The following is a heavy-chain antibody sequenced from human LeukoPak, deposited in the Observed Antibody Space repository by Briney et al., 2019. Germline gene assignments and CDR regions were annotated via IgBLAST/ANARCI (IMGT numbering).Heavy chain of an antibody. V-gene: IGHV4-34*01. Sequence: SETLSLTCAVYGGSFSGYYWSWIRQPPGKGLEWIGEINHSGSTNYNPSLKSRVTISVDTSKNQFSLKLSSVTAADTAVYYCARGDYYGSGSYYNSWVSWFDPWGQGTLVTVSS. D-gene: IGHD3-10*01. J-gene: IGHJ5*02. CDR3: ARGDYYGSGSYYNSWVSWFDP. CDR1: GGSFSGYY. CDR2: INHSGST.